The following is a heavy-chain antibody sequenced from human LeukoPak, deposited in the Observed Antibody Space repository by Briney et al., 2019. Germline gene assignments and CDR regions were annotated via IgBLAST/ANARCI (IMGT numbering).Heavy chain of an antibody. V-gene: IGHV5-10-1*01. CDR3: ARQPLDYYGLDV. CDR2: IAPTDSYT. CDR1: GYSFTSXX. Sequence: GESLKISCKGSGYSFTSXXXSWVRQMPGKXXXWMGRIAPTDSYTNYSPSFQGHVTISADKSINTAYLQWSSLKASDTAMYYCARQPLDYYGLDVWGQGTTVTVSS. J-gene: IGHJ6*02.